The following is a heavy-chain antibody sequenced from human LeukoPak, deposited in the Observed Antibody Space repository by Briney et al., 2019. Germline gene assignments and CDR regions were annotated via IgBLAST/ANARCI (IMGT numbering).Heavy chain of an antibody. V-gene: IGHV2-70*11. J-gene: IGHJ4*02. Sequence: SGPTLVKPTQTLTLTCTFSGFALNTSEICVSWIRQPPGKALEWLARIDWDDDKYYSTSLKTRLTISKDTSKNRVVLTMTNMDPVDTATYYCARIYRGNNWPFDYWGQGTLVTVSS. CDR2: IDWDDDK. CDR3: ARIYRGNNWPFDY. CDR1: GFALNTSEIC. D-gene: IGHD5-12*01.